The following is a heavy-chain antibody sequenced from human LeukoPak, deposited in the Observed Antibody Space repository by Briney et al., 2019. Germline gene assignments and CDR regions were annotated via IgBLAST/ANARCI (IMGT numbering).Heavy chain of an antibody. CDR1: GFTFSIYW. D-gene: IGHD3-22*01. J-gene: IGHJ4*02. CDR2: INSDGSST. Sequence: GGSLRLSCAASGFTFSIYWMHWVRQAPGKGLVWVSRINSDGSSTSYADSVKGRFTISRDNAKNTLYLQMNSLRAEDTAVYYCARDSADHYYDSSGYDYWGQGTLVTVSS. V-gene: IGHV3-74*01. CDR3: ARDSADHYYDSSGYDY.